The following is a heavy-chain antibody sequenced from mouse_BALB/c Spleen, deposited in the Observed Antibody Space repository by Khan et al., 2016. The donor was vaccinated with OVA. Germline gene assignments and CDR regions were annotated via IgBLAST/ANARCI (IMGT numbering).Heavy chain of an antibody. CDR3: ARSYDGAWFTY. Sequence: QVQLQQSGPELVKPGASVKMSCKASGYTFSDYVISWVKLRTGQGLEWIGEIYPGSGSTYYNEKFKGKATLTADKPSSTAYMQLSSLTSEDSAVYFGARSYDGAWFTYWGQGTLVTVS. V-gene: IGHV1-81*01. J-gene: IGHJ3*01. D-gene: IGHD1-1*01. CDR1: GYTFSDYV. CDR2: IYPGSGST.